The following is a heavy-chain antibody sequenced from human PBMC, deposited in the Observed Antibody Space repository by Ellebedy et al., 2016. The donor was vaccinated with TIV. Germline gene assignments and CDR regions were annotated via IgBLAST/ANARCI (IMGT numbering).Heavy chain of an antibody. V-gene: IGHV4-59*12. CDR3: ARDYESGTHRKYYHHGTDV. CDR2: IYYSGST. CDR1: GGSISSYF. J-gene: IGHJ6*02. D-gene: IGHD3-10*01. Sequence: SETLSLTCTVSGGSISSYFWTWIRQPPGKGLEWIGYIYYSGSTNYNPSLKSRITISVDTSKNQFSLRLSSVTAADTAVYYCARDYESGTHRKYYHHGTDVWGQGTTVTVSS.